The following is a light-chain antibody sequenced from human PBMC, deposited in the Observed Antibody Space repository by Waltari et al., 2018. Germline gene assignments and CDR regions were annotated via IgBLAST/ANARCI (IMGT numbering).Light chain of an antibody. V-gene: IGKV3-20*01. J-gene: IGKJ1*01. CDR3: QHYLRLPVT. CDR1: QSVSRA. CDR2: GAS. Sequence: EIVLTQSPGTLSLSLGERATVSCRASQSVSRALAWYQQKPGQAPRLLIYGASTRATGIPDMFSGSGSGTDFSLTISRLEPDDFAVYYCQHYLRLPVTFGQGTTVEI.